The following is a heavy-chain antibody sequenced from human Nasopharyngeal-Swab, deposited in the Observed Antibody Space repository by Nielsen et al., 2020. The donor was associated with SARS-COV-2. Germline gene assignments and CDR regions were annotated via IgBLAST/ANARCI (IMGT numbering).Heavy chain of an antibody. CDR1: GGSISSSSW. V-gene: IGHV4-4*02. D-gene: IGHD6-13*01. CDR3: ARGIAAAGTRFHYYYYYYMDV. Sequence: SETLPLTCAVSGGSISSSSWWRRVRQPPGKGLEWFGEIHHSGSTNYNPSLKSRVTISVDKSKNHFSLKLSSVTAADTAVYYCARGIAAAGTRFHYYYYYYMDVWGKGTTVTVSS. CDR2: IHHSGST. J-gene: IGHJ6*03.